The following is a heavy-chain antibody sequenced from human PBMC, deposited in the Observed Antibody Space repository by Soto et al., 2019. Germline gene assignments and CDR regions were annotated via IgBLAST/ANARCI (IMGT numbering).Heavy chain of an antibody. Sequence: KSGGSLRLSCVTSGFTFSRNTMNWVRQAPGKGLEWVASITSSGSYVYYADPVKGRFSASRDNAKNSLSLQMDSLRPDDTAIYFCVKDEGIEAMDVWGQGTTVTVSS. CDR3: VKDEGIEAMDV. D-gene: IGHD3-3*02. J-gene: IGHJ6*02. CDR2: ITSSGSYV. V-gene: IGHV3-21*01. CDR1: GFTFSRNT.